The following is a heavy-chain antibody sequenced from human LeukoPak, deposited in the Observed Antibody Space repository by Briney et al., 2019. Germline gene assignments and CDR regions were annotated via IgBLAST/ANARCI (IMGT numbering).Heavy chain of an antibody. Sequence: GESLKISFKTSGYPFTNYWLAWVRQMPGKGLEWVGIFNPRDSSTRYSPSFQGQVTFSADSSVSTAYLQWSSLRASDTAIYYCARHYGSAWFAHWGQGTQVTVSS. V-gene: IGHV5-51*01. CDR3: ARHYGSAWFAH. CDR2: FNPRDSST. CDR1: GYPFTNYW. J-gene: IGHJ5*02. D-gene: IGHD6-25*01.